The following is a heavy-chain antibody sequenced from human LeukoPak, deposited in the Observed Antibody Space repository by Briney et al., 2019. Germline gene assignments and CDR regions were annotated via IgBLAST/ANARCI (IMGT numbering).Heavy chain of an antibody. J-gene: IGHJ5*02. CDR1: GYTFTGYY. Sequence: GASVKLSCKASGYTFTGYYMHWVRQAPGQGLEWMGWINPNSGGTNYAQKFQGRVTMTRDTSNNTAYVELNRLRSDDTAVYYCAREGIAMVRGVVLRGNWFDPWGQGTLVTVSS. CDR2: INPNSGGT. CDR3: AREGIAMVRGVVLRGNWFDP. V-gene: IGHV1-2*02. D-gene: IGHD3-10*01.